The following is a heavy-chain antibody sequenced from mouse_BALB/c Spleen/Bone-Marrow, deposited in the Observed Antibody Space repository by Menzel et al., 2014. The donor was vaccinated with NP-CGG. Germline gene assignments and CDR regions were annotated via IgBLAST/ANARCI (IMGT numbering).Heavy chain of an antibody. Sequence: EVMLVESGGGLVQPGGSRKLSCAASGFTFSSFGMHWVRQVPEKGLEWVAYISIGSSTIYYADTVMGRFTISRDNPKNTLFLQMTSLRSEDTAMYYCARSGSSSGYFDYWGQGTTLTVSS. CDR3: ARSGSSSGYFDY. D-gene: IGHD1-1*01. V-gene: IGHV5-17*02. CDR2: ISIGSSTI. CDR1: GFTFSSFG. J-gene: IGHJ2*01.